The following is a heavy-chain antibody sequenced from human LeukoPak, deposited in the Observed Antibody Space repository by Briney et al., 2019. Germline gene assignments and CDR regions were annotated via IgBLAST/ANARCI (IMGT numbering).Heavy chain of an antibody. J-gene: IGHJ4*02. D-gene: IGHD5-12*01. Sequence: GGSLRLSCAASGFTFSSYAMSWVRLAPGKGLEWVSAISGSGGSTYYADSVKGRFTISRDNSKNTLYLQMNSLRAEDTAVYYCAKARYSGYDAHYFDYWGQGTLVTVSS. CDR2: ISGSGGST. CDR3: AKARYSGYDAHYFDY. V-gene: IGHV3-23*01. CDR1: GFTFSSYA.